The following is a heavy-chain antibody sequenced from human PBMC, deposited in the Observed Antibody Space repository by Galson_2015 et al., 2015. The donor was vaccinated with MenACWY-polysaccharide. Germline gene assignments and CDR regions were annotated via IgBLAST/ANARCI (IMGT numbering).Heavy chain of an antibody. V-gene: IGHV3-33*01. J-gene: IGHJ3*01. Sequence: LRLSCAVSGFRLSTCGMHWVRQAPGKGLEWLAVIWSNGINNYYSNSVRGRFTISRDDSKHSLLLQMNSLRVDDTAVYYCSRERGPFYAFDVWGQGTIFTVSS. D-gene: IGHD3-3*02. CDR3: SRERGPFYAFDV. CDR2: IWSNGINN. CDR1: GFRLSTCG.